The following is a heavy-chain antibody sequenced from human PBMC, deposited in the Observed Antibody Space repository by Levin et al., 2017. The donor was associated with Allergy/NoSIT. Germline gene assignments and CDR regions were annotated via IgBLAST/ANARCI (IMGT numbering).Heavy chain of an antibody. J-gene: IGHJ4*02. V-gene: IGHV3-23*01. CDR2: ISGSGGST. CDR1: GFTFSSYA. Sequence: SCAASGFTFSSYAMSWVRQAPGKGLEWVSAISGSGGSTYYADSVKGRFTISRDNSKNTLYLQMNSLRAEDTAVYYCARYYDFWSGYYLYYFDYWGQGTLVTVSS. D-gene: IGHD3-3*01. CDR3: ARYYDFWSGYYLYYFDY.